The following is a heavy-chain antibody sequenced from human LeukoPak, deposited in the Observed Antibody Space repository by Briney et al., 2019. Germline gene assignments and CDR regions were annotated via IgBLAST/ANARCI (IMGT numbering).Heavy chain of an antibody. CDR3: AKVAARRDYEAYFEY. D-gene: IGHD5-24*01. Sequence: GGSLRLSCAASGFTFSIYAMSWVRQAPGKGLEWVAAISSSGGTTYYADSMRGRFSISRDNSKSMLYLEMSSLRADDTAVYYCAKVAARRDYEAYFEYWCQGTQVTVSS. V-gene: IGHV3-23*01. J-gene: IGHJ4*02. CDR2: ISSSGGTT. CDR1: GFTFSIYA.